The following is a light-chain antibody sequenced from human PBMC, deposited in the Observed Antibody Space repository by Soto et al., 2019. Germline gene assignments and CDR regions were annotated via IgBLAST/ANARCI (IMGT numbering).Light chain of an antibody. CDR1: TSNIGNNY. CDR3: LTWDSSLNVVV. CDR2: DNN. V-gene: IGLV1-51*01. J-gene: IGLJ1*01. Sequence: QSVLTQPPSVSAAPGQKVTISCSGITSNIGNNYVSWYQQLPGTAPKLLIYDNNKRPSRIPDRFSGSKSGTSATLGITGLQTGDEADYYCLTWDSSLNVVVFGTGTKVTVL.